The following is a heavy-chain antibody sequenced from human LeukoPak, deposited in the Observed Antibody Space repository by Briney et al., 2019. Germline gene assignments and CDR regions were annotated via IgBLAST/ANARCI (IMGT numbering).Heavy chain of an antibody. CDR2: IYTSGST. CDR1: GGSISSYY. V-gene: IGHV4-4*07. J-gene: IGHJ3*02. D-gene: IGHD3-10*01. Sequence: PSETLSLTCTVSGGSISSYYWSWIRQPAGKGLERIGRIYTSGSTNYNPSLKSRVTMSVDTSKNQFSLKLSSVTAADTAVYYCATGRDYYPSGAFDIWGQGTMVTVSS. CDR3: ATGRDYYPSGAFDI.